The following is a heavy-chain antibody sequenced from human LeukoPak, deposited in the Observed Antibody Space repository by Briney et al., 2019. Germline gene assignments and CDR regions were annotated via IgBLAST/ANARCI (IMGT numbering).Heavy chain of an antibody. D-gene: IGHD2-2*01. CDR3: ARRIKAPAANMFYYYMDV. V-gene: IGHV3-7*03. CDR2: IKQDGNEK. J-gene: IGHJ6*03. CDR1: GFTFNNYW. Sequence: GGSLRLSCAASGFTFNNYWMSWVRQAPGKGLEWVANIKQDGNEKDYVDSVKGRFTISRDNAKNSLYLQMNSLRAEDTAVYYCARRIKAPAANMFYYYMDVWGKGTTVTISS.